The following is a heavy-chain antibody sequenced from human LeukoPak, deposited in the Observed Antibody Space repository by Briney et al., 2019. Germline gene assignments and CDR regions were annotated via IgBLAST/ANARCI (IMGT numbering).Heavy chain of an antibody. D-gene: IGHD3-22*01. V-gene: IGHV4-34*01. J-gene: IGHJ6*03. CDR1: GGSFSGYY. Sequence: SETLSLTCAVYGGSFSGYYWSWIRQPPGKGLEWIGEINHSGSNNYNPSHKSRVTISVDTSKNQFSLKLSSVTAADTAVYYCARGQSGYYDSSGYYGSRNYYYYYYMDVWGKGTTVTVSS. CDR3: ARGQSGYYDSSGYYGSRNYYYYYYMDV. CDR2: INHSGSN.